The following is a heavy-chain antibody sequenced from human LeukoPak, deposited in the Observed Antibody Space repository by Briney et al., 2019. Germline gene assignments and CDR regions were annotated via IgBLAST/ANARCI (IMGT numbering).Heavy chain of an antibody. CDR2: MNPNSGNT. D-gene: IGHD6-6*01. CDR1: GYTFTSYD. CDR3: ARVGSSSSGLGY. J-gene: IGHJ4*02. V-gene: IGHV1-8*01. Sequence: ASVKVSCKASGYTFTSYDINWVRQATGQGLEWMGWMNPNSGNTGYAQKFQGRVTMTRNISISTAYMELSSLRSEDAAVYYCARVGSSSSGLGYWGQGTLVTVSS.